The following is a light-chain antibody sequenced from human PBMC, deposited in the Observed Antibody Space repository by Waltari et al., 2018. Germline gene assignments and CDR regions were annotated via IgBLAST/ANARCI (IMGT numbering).Light chain of an antibody. Sequence: EAVLTQSPATLSLSPGERATLSCRASQSITSYLAWYQQQPGQAPRLLIYDASNRATGIPARFSGSRSGTYFTLTISSLDPEDFAVYYFQQRNTGLGFNFGPGTKVDIK. CDR2: DAS. V-gene: IGKV3-11*01. CDR1: QSITSY. CDR3: QQRNTGLGFN. J-gene: IGKJ3*01.